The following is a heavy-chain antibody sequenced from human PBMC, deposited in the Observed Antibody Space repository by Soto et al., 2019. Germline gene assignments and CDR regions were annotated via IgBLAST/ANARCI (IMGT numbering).Heavy chain of an antibody. CDR2: ISYDGSNK. V-gene: IGHV3-30-3*01. D-gene: IGHD2-15*01. Sequence: GGSLRLSCAASGFTFSSYAMHRVRQAPGKGLEWVAVISYDGSNKYYADSVKGRFTISRDNSKNTLYLQMNSLRAEDTAVYYCARDRSIVVVATEYFQHWGQGTLVTVSS. J-gene: IGHJ1*01. CDR3: ARDRSIVVVATEYFQH. CDR1: GFTFSSYA.